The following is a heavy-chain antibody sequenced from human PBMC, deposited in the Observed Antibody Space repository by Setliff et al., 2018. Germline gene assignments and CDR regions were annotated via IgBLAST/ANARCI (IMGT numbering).Heavy chain of an antibody. CDR3: ARMGGFQYMDV. V-gene: IGHV4-61*09. J-gene: IGHJ6*03. D-gene: IGHD6-25*01. CDR1: GDSISSRRSY. CDR2: IYTSWST. Sequence: NPSETLSLTCTVSGDSISSRRSYWGWFRQPAGKGLEWIGQIYTSWSTNYNPSLKSRVPISLDPSKNQFSLSLSCVTAADTAVDYCARMGGFQYMDVWGKGTTVTVSS.